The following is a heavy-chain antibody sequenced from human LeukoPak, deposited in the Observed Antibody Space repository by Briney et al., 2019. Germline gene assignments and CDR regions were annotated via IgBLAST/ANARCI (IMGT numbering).Heavy chain of an antibody. CDR1: GFTFSSYA. Sequence: GGSLRLSCSASGFTFSSYAMHWVRQAPGKGLEYVSAISSNGGSTYYADSVKGRFTISRDNSKNTLYLQMSSLRAEDTAVYYCVTDIVVVPAAIGYYGMDVWAKGPRSPSPQ. CDR3: VTDIVVVPAAIGYYGMDV. J-gene: IGHJ6*04. D-gene: IGHD2-2*01. CDR2: ISSNGGST. V-gene: IGHV3-64D*06.